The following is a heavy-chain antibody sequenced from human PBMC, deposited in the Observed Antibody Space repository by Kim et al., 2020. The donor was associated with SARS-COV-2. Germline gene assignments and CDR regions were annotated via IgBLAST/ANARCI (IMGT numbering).Heavy chain of an antibody. D-gene: IGHD2-2*02. J-gene: IGHJ4*01. Sequence: SETLSLTCTVSGGSISSYYWSWIRQPPGKGLEWIGYIYYSGSNNYNPSLKSRVTISVDTSKNQFSLKLSSVTAADTAVYYCARPLISFSITSCYRYYFD. CDR3: ARPLISFSITSCYRYYFD. V-gene: IGHV4-59*08. CDR1: GGSISSYY. CDR2: IYYSGSN.